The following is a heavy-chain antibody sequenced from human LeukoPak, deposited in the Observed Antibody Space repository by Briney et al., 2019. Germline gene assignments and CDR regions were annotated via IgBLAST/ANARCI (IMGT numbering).Heavy chain of an antibody. D-gene: IGHD6-13*01. V-gene: IGHV1-69*04. Sequence: WASVKVSCKASGGTFSSYAISWVRQAPGQGLEWMGRIIPILGIANYAQKFQGRVTITADKSTSTAYMELSSLRSEDTAVYYCARDLGYSSTIYYYYYGMDVWGQGTTVAVSS. J-gene: IGHJ6*02. CDR1: GGTFSSYA. CDR2: IIPILGIA. CDR3: ARDLGYSSTIYYYYYGMDV.